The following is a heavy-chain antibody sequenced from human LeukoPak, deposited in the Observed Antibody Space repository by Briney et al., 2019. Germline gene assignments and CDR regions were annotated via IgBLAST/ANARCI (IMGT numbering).Heavy chain of an antibody. D-gene: IGHD3-10*01. CDR1: GDSISSGGYY. J-gene: IGHJ4*02. CDR2: IYYSGST. Sequence: SETLSLTCTVSGDSISSGGYYWSWIRQHPGKGLEWIGYIYYSGSTYHNPSLQSRVAISIDTSKNQISLKLNSVTAADTAVYYCARGYGSGSYDYWGQGTLVTVSS. V-gene: IGHV4-31*03. CDR3: ARGYGSGSYDY.